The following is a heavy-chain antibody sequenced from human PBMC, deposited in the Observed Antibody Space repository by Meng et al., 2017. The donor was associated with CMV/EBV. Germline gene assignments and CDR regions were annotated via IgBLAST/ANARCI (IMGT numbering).Heavy chain of an antibody. CDR3: ARERNWNSGVEYYFDY. CDR2: ISSSGSTI. Sequence: GESLKIPCAASGFTFSSDEMNWVRQAPGKGLEWVSYISSSGSTIYYADSVKGRFTISRDNAKNSLYLQMNSLRAEDTAVYYCARERNWNSGVEYYFDYWGQGTLVPSPQ. CDR1: GFTFSSDE. J-gene: IGHJ4*02. D-gene: IGHD1-7*01. V-gene: IGHV3-48*03.